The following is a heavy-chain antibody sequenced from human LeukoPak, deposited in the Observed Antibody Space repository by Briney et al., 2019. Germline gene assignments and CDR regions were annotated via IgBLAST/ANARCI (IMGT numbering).Heavy chain of an antibody. CDR3: TTLTMIVGTHLDY. V-gene: IGHV3-9*01. D-gene: IGHD3-22*01. CDR1: GFTFDDYA. Sequence: PGRSLRLSCAASGFTFDDYAMHWVRQAPGKGLEWVSGISWNSGSIGYADSVKGRFTISRDNAKNSLYLQMNSLKTEDTAMYYCTTLTMIVGTHLDYWGQGALVTVSS. CDR2: ISWNSGSI. J-gene: IGHJ4*02.